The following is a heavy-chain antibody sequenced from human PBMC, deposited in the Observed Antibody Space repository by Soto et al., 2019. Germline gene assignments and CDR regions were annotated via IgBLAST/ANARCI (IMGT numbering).Heavy chain of an antibody. CDR1: GYTFTSYE. Sequence: QVQLVQSGAEVKKPGASVKVSCKASGYTFTSYEITWVRQAPGQGLEWMGWMDPNSGVSGYAQRFQGRVTMTRTTSITTAHMELSSLRSEDTDVYFCARTRKFDFWRKGLDVWGQGTTVTVSS. J-gene: IGHJ6*02. CDR3: ARTRKFDFWRKGLDV. CDR2: MDPNSGVS. V-gene: IGHV1-8*01. D-gene: IGHD3-3*01.